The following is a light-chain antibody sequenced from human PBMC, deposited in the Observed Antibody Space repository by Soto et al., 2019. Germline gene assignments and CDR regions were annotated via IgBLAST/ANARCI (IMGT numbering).Light chain of an antibody. CDR1: SSNVGSYNL. CDR3: GLFTSSATWV. V-gene: IGLV2-14*02. CDR2: EAT. Sequence: QSALAQPASVSGSPGQSITISCTGTSSNVGSYNLVSWYQQHPGEAPKLMIYEATKRPSGVSNRFSGSKSGNTASLTISGLQAEDEADYYCGLFTSSATWVFGRGTKLTVL. J-gene: IGLJ3*02.